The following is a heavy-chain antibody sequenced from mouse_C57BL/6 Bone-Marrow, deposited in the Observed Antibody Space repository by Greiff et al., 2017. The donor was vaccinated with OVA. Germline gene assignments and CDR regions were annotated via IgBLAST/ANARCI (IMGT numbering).Heavy chain of an antibody. Sequence: EVQVVESGGGLLKPGGSLKLSCAASGFPFSSSAMSWVRQTPEKRLEWVATISDGGSYTYYPDNVKGRFTISRDNAKNNLYLQMSHLKSEDTAMYYCAREWLPAYWGQGTLVTVSA. V-gene: IGHV5-4*01. CDR3: AREWLPAY. CDR2: ISDGGSYT. CDR1: GFPFSSSA. J-gene: IGHJ3*01. D-gene: IGHD2-2*01.